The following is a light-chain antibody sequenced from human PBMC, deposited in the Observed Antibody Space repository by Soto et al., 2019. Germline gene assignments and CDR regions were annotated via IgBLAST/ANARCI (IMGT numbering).Light chain of an antibody. J-gene: IGKJ3*01. CDR1: QSVSSN. CDR3: QQYNNWPR. CDR2: DAS. Sequence: EIVMTQSPATLYVSPGERATLSCRASQSVSSNVAWYQHKPGQAPRLLIYDASTRATGIPARFRGSVSGTEFTLTISSLQSEDFAVYYWQQYNNWPRFGPGTKVDVK. V-gene: IGKV3-15*01.